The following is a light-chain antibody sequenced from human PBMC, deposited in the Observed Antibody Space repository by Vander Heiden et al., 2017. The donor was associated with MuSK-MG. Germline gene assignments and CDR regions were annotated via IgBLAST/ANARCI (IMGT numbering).Light chain of an antibody. CDR3: AAWDDSLSGGV. J-gene: IGLJ3*02. CDR2: SNN. CDR1: SSNIRSDD. V-gene: IGLV1-47*02. Sequence: QSVLTQPPSASGTPRQSVPISCSGSSSNIRSDDVYWYQQHPGTAPKLLIYSNNQRPSGVPDRFAGSKSGTSASLAISGLRSEDEDDYYCAAWDDSLSGGVFGGGTKLTVL.